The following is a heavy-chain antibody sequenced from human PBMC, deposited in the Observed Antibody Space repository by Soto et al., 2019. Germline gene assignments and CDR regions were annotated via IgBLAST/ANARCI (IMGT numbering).Heavy chain of an antibody. D-gene: IGHD6-6*01. CDR1: GGSISSGGYS. Sequence: SETLSLTCAVSGGSISSGGYSWSWTRQPPGKGLEWIGYIYHSGSTYYNPSLKSRVTISVDRSKNQFSLKLSSVTAADTAVYYCARDQLVLGQNWFDPWGQGTLVTVSS. CDR2: IYHSGST. J-gene: IGHJ5*02. CDR3: ARDQLVLGQNWFDP. V-gene: IGHV4-30-2*01.